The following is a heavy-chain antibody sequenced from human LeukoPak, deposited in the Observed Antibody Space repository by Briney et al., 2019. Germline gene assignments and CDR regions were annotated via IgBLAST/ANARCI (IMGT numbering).Heavy chain of an antibody. CDR2: ISSSSSYI. Sequence: PGGPLRLSCAASGFTFSSYSMNWVRQAPGKGLEWVSSISSSSSYIYYADSVKGRFTISRDNAKNSLYLQMNSLRAEDTAVYYYARIRESYYSDYVWGSYRYTADYWGQGTLVTVFS. CDR3: ARIRESYYSDYVWGSYRYTADY. V-gene: IGHV3-21*01. D-gene: IGHD3-16*02. J-gene: IGHJ4*02. CDR1: GFTFSSYS.